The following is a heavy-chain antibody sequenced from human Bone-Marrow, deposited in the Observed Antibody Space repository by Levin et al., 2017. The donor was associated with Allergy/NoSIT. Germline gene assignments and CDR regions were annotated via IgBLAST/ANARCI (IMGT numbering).Heavy chain of an antibody. D-gene: IGHD3-3*01. CDR3: VRDAVTSFGVVINPGAFDV. CDR1: GYTFTNYY. CDR2: INPSYGST. V-gene: IGHV1-46*01. Sequence: ASVKVSCKASGYTFTNYYIHWVRQAPGQGLEWMGIINPSYGSTSYAQKFEGRVSITRDTSTTTVYMELSSLRSEDTAVYYCVRDAVTSFGVVINPGAFDVWGQGTMVTVSS. J-gene: IGHJ3*01.